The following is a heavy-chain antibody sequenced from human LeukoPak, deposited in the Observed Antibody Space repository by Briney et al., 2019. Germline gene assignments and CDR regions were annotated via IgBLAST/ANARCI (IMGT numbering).Heavy chain of an antibody. J-gene: IGHJ4*02. V-gene: IGHV3-7*03. CDR3: TCPSAAGPN. D-gene: IGHD6-13*01. CDR2: IKRDGSQK. Sequence: GGSLRLSCAASGFTFSSYWMSWVRQAPGKGLEWVANIKRDGSQKYYVDSVKGRFTISRDNAKNSLYLQMSSLRAEDTAMYYCTCPSAAGPNWGQGTLVTASS. CDR1: GFTFSSYW.